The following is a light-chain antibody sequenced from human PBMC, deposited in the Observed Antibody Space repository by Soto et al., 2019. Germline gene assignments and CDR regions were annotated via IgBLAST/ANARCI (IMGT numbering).Light chain of an antibody. CDR2: RAS. CDR3: QQYNSYSHVYT. CDR1: QNIGAR. V-gene: IGKV1-5*03. J-gene: IGKJ2*01. Sequence: DIQMTQSPSTLSASVGDRVTITCRASQNIGARLAWYQQKPGQGPKLLIYRASNLETGVPSRFSGSGSGTQFTLAISGLQPDDFATYYCQQYNSYSHVYTFGQGTKLEIK.